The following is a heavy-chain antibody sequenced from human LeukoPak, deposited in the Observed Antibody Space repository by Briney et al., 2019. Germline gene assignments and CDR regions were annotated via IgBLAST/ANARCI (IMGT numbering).Heavy chain of an antibody. D-gene: IGHD1-14*01. V-gene: IGHV1-46*01. CDR3: ARGPENYFYFDY. Sequence: GASVKVSCKASGYTFTRYYMHWVRQAPGQRLEWMGMIIPSVGTTGHAQKFQGRVTVTRDTSTSTVYMEMSSLRSEDTAVYYCARGPENYFYFDYWGQGTLVTVSS. J-gene: IGHJ4*02. CDR2: IIPSVGTT. CDR1: GYTFTRYY.